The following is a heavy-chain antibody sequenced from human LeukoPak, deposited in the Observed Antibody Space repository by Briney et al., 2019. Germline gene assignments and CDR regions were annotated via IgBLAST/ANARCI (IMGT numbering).Heavy chain of an antibody. D-gene: IGHD4-17*01. Sequence: PSETLSLTCTVSGGSISSTSYYWAWIRQSPGKGLEWIGSIYYSGTTFYNPSLKSRLTISVDTSKNQFSLKLSSVTASDTAVYYCASFYGASAFDIWGQGTMVTVSS. CDR3: ASFYGASAFDI. V-gene: IGHV4-39*01. J-gene: IGHJ3*02. CDR2: IYYSGTT. CDR1: GGSISSTSYY.